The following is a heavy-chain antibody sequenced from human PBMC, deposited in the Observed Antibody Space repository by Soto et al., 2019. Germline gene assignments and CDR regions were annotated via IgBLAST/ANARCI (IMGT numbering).Heavy chain of an antibody. V-gene: IGHV3-74*01. Sequence: EVQLVESGGDLVQPGGSLRLSCAASGFTFSNNLMHWVRQAPGKGLVWVSRINGDGSSTSYANSVKGRFTISRDNAKNSVYPQMTSLRAEDTSVYYCARHYASGTYSVDYWGQGTLVTVSS. CDR3: ARHYASGTYSVDY. CDR1: GFTFSNNL. J-gene: IGHJ4*02. D-gene: IGHD3-10*01. CDR2: INGDGSST.